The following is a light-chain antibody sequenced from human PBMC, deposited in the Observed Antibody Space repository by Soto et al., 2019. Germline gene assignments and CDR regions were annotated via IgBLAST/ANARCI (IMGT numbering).Light chain of an antibody. CDR1: SSDVGGYNY. CDR2: EVS. J-gene: IGLJ2*01. CDR3: SSYTSSRNVV. V-gene: IGLV2-14*01. Sequence: QSALTQPASVSGSPGQSITISCTGNSSDVGGYNYVSWYQQHPGKAPKLMIYEVSNRPSGVSNRFSGSKSGNTASLTISGLQAEDEADYYCSSYTSSRNVVFGGGTKLTVL.